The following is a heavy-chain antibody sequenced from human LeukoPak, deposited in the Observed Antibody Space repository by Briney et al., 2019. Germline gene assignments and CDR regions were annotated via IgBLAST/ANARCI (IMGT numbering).Heavy chain of an antibody. CDR3: SRDPRNLDY. D-gene: IGHD1-14*01. J-gene: IGHJ4*02. CDR1: GFTFSNYW. Sequence: PGGSLRLSCAASGFTFSNYWMHWVRQVPGKGLVWVSRINSDGSDTSYADSVKGRFTISRDNAENTVYLQMNSLRAEDTAVYYCSRDPRNLDYWGQGTLVTVSS. CDR2: INSDGSDT. V-gene: IGHV3-74*01.